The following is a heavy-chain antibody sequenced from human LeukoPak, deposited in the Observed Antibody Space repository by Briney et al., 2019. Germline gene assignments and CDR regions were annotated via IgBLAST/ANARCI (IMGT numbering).Heavy chain of an antibody. Sequence: PSETLSLTCSVSGGSIKTYYWSWIRQPAGKGLEWIGRIYTSGSTTYNPSLKSRVSMSVDTSKNQFSLKLNSVTAADTAVYYCARDSGTTGEVKFDPWGQGTLVSVSS. CDR2: IYTSGST. CDR1: GGSIKTYY. V-gene: IGHV4-4*07. CDR3: ARDSGTTGEVKFDP. D-gene: IGHD3-10*01. J-gene: IGHJ5*02.